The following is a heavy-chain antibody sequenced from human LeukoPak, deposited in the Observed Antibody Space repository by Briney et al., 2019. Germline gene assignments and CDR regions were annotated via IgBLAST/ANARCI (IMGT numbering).Heavy chain of an antibody. J-gene: IGHJ4*02. CDR1: GFTFNNYA. Sequence: GGSLRLSCVASGFTFNNYAMTWVRQAPGKGLEWVSAISGSGYSTYYADSVKGRFTISRDNSKNTLYLQMNSLRAEDTAVYYCAKDGRSGDGSGSYFFFTGGSYYFDYWGQGTLVTVSS. V-gene: IGHV3-23*01. CDR3: AKDGRSGDGSGSYFFFTGGSYYFDY. CDR2: ISGSGYST. D-gene: IGHD3-10*01.